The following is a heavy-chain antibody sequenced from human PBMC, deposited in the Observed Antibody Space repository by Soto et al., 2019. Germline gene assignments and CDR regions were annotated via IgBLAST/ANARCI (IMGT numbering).Heavy chain of an antibody. CDR3: TITGGYSNSHHWFES. Sequence: DVLLVESGGGLVEPGGSLRLSCAASGFTFYKAFLRWVRQAPGKGLEWVGHIGGNTDSGTTTYDAPLKVRFTISRDDSKNTMYLQMDSLEIEDTAVYYCTITGGYSNSHHWFESWGQGTPVIVSS. D-gene: IGHD6-13*01. J-gene: IGHJ5*01. V-gene: IGHV3-15*04. CDR2: IGGNTDSGTT. CDR1: GFTFYKAF.